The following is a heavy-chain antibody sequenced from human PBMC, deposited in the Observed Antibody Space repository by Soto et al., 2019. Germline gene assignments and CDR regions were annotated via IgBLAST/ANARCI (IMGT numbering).Heavy chain of an antibody. J-gene: IGHJ6*01. CDR3: ARRWYYDRVPPPYGMDV. D-gene: IGHD3-22*01. Sequence: SGKVCCKASGGTFSSYAISWVRQAPGQGLEWMGGIIPIFGTANYAQKFQGRVTITADESTSTAYMELSSLRSEDTAVYYCARRWYYDRVPPPYGMDVWGQGTTVTVSS. CDR2: IIPIFGTA. CDR1: GGTFSSYA. V-gene: IGHV1-69*13.